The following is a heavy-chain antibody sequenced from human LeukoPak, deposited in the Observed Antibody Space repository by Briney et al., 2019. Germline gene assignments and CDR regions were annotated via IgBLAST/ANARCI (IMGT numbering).Heavy chain of an antibody. CDR1: GGSISSYY. D-gene: IGHD6-13*01. CDR2: IYTSGST. Sequence: SETLSLTCTVSGGSISSYYWSWLRQPAGKGLEWIGRIYTSGSTNHNPSLKSRVTMSVDTSKNQFSLRLSSVTAADTAVYFCARGGSNWYGFDPWGQGMLVTVSS. CDR3: ARGGSNWYGFDP. J-gene: IGHJ5*02. V-gene: IGHV4-4*07.